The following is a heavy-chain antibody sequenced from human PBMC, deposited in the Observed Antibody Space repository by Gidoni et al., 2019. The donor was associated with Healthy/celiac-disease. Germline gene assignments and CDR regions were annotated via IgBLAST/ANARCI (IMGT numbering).Heavy chain of an antibody. CDR1: GGSISSSSYY. CDR2: IYYSGST. D-gene: IGHD4-17*01. Sequence: QLQLQESGPGLVKPSETLSLTCTVSGGSISSSSYYWGWIRQPPGKGLEWIGSIYYSGSTYYNPSLKSRVTISVDTSKNQFSLKLSSVTDADTAVYYCARVFDVLRSGWFDPWGQGTLVTVSS. CDR3: ARVFDVLRSGWFDP. J-gene: IGHJ5*02. V-gene: IGHV4-39*07.